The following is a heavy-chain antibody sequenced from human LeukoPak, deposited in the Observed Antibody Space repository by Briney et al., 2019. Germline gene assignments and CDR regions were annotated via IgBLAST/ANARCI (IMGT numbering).Heavy chain of an antibody. CDR1: GFTFSDYY. J-gene: IGHJ4*02. CDR2: IYSGGST. V-gene: IGHV3-66*01. CDR3: ARDGPYSGYQYFDY. D-gene: IGHD5-12*01. Sequence: PGGSLRLSCAASGFTFSDYYMSWIRQAPGKGLEWVSVIYSGGSTYYADSVKGRFTISRDNSKNTLYLQMNSLRAEDTAVYYCARDGPYSGYQYFDYWGQGTLVTVSS.